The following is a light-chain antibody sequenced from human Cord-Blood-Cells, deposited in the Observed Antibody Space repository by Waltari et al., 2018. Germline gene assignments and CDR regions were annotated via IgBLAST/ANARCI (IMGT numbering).Light chain of an antibody. CDR2: DAS. J-gene: IGKJ3*01. V-gene: IGKV3-11*01. CDR3: QHGSNWPRGGT. Sequence: EIVLTQSPATLSLSPGERATLSCRASQSVSSYLAGYQQKPGQAPRLLIYDASNRATGIPARLRGSGSGTDFPLTFGGLGPEVLAVYYFQHGSNWPRGGTFGPGTKWISN. CDR1: QSVSSY.